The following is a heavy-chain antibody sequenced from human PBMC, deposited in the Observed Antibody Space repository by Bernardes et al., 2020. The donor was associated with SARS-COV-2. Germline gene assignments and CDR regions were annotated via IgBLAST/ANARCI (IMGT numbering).Heavy chain of an antibody. CDR3: ARGIRYYYDSSGYYDFTSPFDY. J-gene: IGHJ4*02. D-gene: IGHD3-22*01. V-gene: IGHV3-11*06. CDR1: GFTFSDSY. Sequence: GGSLRLSCAASGFTFSDSYMSWIRQAPGKGLEWLSFISSDSSHTNYADSVKGRFTISRDNARNSLYLQMNSLRAEDTAVYYCARGIRYYYDSSGYYDFTSPFDYWGQGTLVTVSS. CDR2: ISSDSSHT.